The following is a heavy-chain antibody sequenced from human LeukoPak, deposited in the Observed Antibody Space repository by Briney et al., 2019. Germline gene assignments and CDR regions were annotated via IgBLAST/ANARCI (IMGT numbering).Heavy chain of an antibody. CDR3: ARDPRNVGLAP. J-gene: IGHJ5*02. CDR2: NNGDEGTT. Sequence: GGSLRLSCVASGFSLSGYWMYWVRQAPGKGLMYISRNNGDEGTTNYADVVKGRFTMSRDNVKNTLYLQMNSLRVEDTAVYYCARDPRNVGLAPWGQGTLVTVSS. CDR1: GFSLSGYW. D-gene: IGHD2-15*01. V-gene: IGHV3-74*01.